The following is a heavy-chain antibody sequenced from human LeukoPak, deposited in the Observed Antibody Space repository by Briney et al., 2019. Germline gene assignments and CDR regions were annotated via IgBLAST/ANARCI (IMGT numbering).Heavy chain of an antibody. CDR2: INPNSGGT. D-gene: IGHD2-2*01. CDR1: GYTFTGYY. V-gene: IGHV1-2*02. Sequence: ASVKVSCKASGYTFTGYYMHWVRQAPGQGLEWMGWINPNSGGTNYAQKFQGRVTMTRGTSISTAYMELSRLRSDDTAVYYCARLPVGYCSSTSCPDYWGQGTLVTVSS. CDR3: ARLPVGYCSSTSCPDY. J-gene: IGHJ4*02.